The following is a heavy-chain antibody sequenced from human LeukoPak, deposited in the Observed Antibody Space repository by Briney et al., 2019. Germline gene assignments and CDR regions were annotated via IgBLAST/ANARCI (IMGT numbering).Heavy chain of an antibody. Sequence: GGSLRLSCAASGFTFSSYWMTWVRQAPGKGLEWVAKIKQDGSEGNYVDSVKGRFTISRDNAKNSLYLQMNSLRAEDTAVYYCASTATLSYWGQGTLVTVS. CDR1: GFTFSSYW. V-gene: IGHV3-7*01. CDR2: IKQDGSEG. J-gene: IGHJ4*02. CDR3: ASTATLSY. D-gene: IGHD2-15*01.